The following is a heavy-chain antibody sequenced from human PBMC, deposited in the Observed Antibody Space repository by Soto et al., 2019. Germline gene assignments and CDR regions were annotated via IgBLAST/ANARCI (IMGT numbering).Heavy chain of an antibody. D-gene: IGHD3-10*01. J-gene: IGHJ5*02. Sequence: QVQLVQSGAEVKKAGASVKVSCKASGYTFTNYGISWVRQAPGQGLEWMGWISAYNGNTNYAQKFQGRVTMTPDTSTSTAYMELRSLRSDDTAVYYSARRPITMVRPFDPWGQGTLVTISS. V-gene: IGHV1-18*01. CDR2: ISAYNGNT. CDR3: ARRPITMVRPFDP. CDR1: GYTFTNYG.